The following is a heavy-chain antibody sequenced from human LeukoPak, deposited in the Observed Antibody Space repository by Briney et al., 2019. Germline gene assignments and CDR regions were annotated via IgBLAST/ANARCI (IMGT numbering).Heavy chain of an antibody. J-gene: IGHJ6*02. D-gene: IGHD3-3*01. Sequence: PGGSLRLSCAASGFTFSSYSMNWVRQAPGKGLEWVSSISSSSSYIYYADSVKGRFTISRDNAKNSLYLQMNSLRAEDTAVYYCASWDDTIFGVGGMDVWGQGTTVTVSS. CDR3: ASWDDTIFGVGGMDV. CDR1: GFTFSSYS. V-gene: IGHV3-21*01. CDR2: ISSSSSYI.